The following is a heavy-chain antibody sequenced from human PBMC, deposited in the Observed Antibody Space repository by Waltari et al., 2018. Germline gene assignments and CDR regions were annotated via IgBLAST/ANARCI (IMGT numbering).Heavy chain of an antibody. Sequence: QVQLVESGGGVVQPGRSLRLSCAASGFTFSSYGMHWVRQAPGKGLEWVAVISYDGSNKYYADSVKGRFTISRDNSKNTLYLQMNSLRAEDTAVYYCAGCGGDCFDAFDIWGQGTMVTVSS. CDR2: ISYDGSNK. D-gene: IGHD2-21*01. J-gene: IGHJ3*02. V-gene: IGHV3-30*03. CDR1: GFTFSSYG. CDR3: AGCGGDCFDAFDI.